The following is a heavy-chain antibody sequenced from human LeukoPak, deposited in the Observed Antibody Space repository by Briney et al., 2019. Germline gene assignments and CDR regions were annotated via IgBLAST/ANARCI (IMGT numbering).Heavy chain of an antibody. V-gene: IGHV1-2*02. J-gene: IGHJ6*02. CDR3: AIGSAVGAGFPVGMDV. Sequence: ASVKVSCKATGYTFIDYYMHWARQAPGQGLEWMVWINTYSGGTKYAQKFQGRVTMTRDTSISTVYMELSRLRSDDTAVYYCAIGSAVGAGFPVGMDVWGQGTTVTVSS. CDR2: INTYSGGT. D-gene: IGHD1-26*01. CDR1: GYTFIDYY.